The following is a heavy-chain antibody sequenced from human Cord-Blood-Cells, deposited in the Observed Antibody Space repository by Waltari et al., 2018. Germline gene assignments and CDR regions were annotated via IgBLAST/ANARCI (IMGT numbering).Heavy chain of an antibody. CDR2: ITHSGRT. CDR3: ARGRRYYYYYGMDV. Sequence: QVQLQQWGAGLLKPSETLSLTCAVYGGSFSGYYWSWIRQPPGKGLEWIGEITHSGRTNYNPSLKSRVTISVDTSKNQFSLKLSSVTAADTAVYYCARGRRYYYYYGMDVWGQGTTVTVSS. J-gene: IGHJ6*02. CDR1: GGSFSGYY. V-gene: IGHV4-34*01.